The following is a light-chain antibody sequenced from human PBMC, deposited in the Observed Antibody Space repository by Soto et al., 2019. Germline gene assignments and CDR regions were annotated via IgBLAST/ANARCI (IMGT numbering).Light chain of an antibody. V-gene: IGKV1-39*01. CDR1: QSISGY. CDR3: QQSLSTLLT. CDR2: GAS. J-gene: IGKJ4*01. Sequence: DIQMTQSPSSLSGSVGDRVTITGRASQSISGYLNWYQQKPGKAPKVLISGASTLHNGVPSRFSGRGSGTDFTLTISSLQPEDVATYYCQQSLSTLLTFGGGTKVDI.